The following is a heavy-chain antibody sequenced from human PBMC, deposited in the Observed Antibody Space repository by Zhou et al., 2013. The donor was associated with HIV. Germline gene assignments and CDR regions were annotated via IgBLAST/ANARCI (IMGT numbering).Heavy chain of an antibody. V-gene: IGHV1-69*04. CDR2: IIPFLQIT. Sequence: QDQLVQSAAEVAVPGSSVKVSCKVSRDTFSTYALTWVRQAPGQGPEWMGRIIPFLQITHYSQRFQGRVTLTADRSTSTVYMELSSLRSEDTAVYFCARIKPEDGASKLDYWGQGTLVTVSS. D-gene: IGHD1-26*01. CDR3: ARIKPEDGASKLDY. J-gene: IGHJ4*02. CDR1: RDTFSTYA.